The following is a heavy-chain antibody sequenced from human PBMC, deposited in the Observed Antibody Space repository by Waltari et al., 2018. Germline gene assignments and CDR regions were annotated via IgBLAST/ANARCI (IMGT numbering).Heavy chain of an antibody. CDR3: TRRGTTVAATTDY. Sequence: EVQLVESVGGLVQPGGSLRVSCAASGFTFSDYYMQWVRQAPGKGPEWVGFIRNKANGGTAEYAASVKGRFTISRDDSKSIASLQMNSLKTEDTAVYYCTRRGTTVAATTDYWGQGVLVTVSS. CDR1: GFTFSDYY. V-gene: IGHV3-49*04. CDR2: IRNKANGGTA. D-gene: IGHD2-15*01. J-gene: IGHJ4*02.